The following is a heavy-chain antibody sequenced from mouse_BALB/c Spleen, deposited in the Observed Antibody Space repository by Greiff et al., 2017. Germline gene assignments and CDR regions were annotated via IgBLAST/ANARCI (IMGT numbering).Heavy chain of an antibody. V-gene: IGHV5-6*01. J-gene: IGHJ4*01. CDR1: GFTFSSYG. CDR2: ISSGGSYT. D-gene: IGHD2-4*01. Sequence: EVKVVESGGDLVKPGGSLKLSCAASGFTFSSYGMSWVRQTPDKRLEWVATISSGGSYTYYPDSVKGRFTISRDNAKNTLYLQMSSLKSEDTAMYYCARDYYDAMDYWGQGTSVTVSS. CDR3: ARDYYDAMDY.